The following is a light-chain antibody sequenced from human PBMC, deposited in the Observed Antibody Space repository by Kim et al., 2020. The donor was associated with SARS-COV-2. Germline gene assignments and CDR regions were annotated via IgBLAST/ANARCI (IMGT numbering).Light chain of an antibody. Sequence: EIVLTQSPDTLSLSPGERATLSCRASQSVSSSYLAWYQQKPGQAPRLLIYGASTRATGIPDRFSGNGSGTDFTLTISRLEPEDFAVYYCQLYGSSPLYTFGQGTKLEIK. J-gene: IGKJ2*01. CDR3: QLYGSSPLYT. CDR1: QSVSSSY. V-gene: IGKV3-20*01. CDR2: GAS.